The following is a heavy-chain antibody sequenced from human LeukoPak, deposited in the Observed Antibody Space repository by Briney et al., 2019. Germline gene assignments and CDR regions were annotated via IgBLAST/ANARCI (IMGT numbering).Heavy chain of an antibody. D-gene: IGHD4-11*01. Sequence: PSETLSLTCTVSGGSITGYYWSWIRQPPGRGLEWIGYVHFSGTTSFNPSLKSRVTISVDTSKNQLSLRLSSVTAADTAVYYCAREQYLAYDVFGFWGQGTMVTVSS. J-gene: IGHJ3*01. CDR3: AREQYLAYDVFGF. CDR2: VHFSGTT. CDR1: GGSITGYY. V-gene: IGHV4-59*01.